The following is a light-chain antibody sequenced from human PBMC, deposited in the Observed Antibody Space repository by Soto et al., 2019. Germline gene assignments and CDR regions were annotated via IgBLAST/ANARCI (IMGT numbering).Light chain of an antibody. V-gene: IGLV1-40*01. Sequence: QSVLTQPPTVSGAPGQRVTISCTGSSSNIGAGYDVHWYQHLPGTAPKLLIYANTNRPSGVPDRFSGSKFGTSASLAISGLQPEDEADYYWQSYDSSLFVFGTGTKVTVL. CDR1: SSNIGAGYD. J-gene: IGLJ1*01. CDR2: ANT. CDR3: QSYDSSLFV.